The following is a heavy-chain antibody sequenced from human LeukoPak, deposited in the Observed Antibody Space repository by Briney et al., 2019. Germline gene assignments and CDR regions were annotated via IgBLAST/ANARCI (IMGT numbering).Heavy chain of an antibody. CDR2: NYYSGRT. D-gene: IGHD3-22*01. J-gene: IGHJ4*02. CDR1: GGSISSYY. CDR3: ARLYDSVGYYCPFDY. V-gene: IGHV4-59*08. Sequence: SETLSLTCTVSGGSISSYYWSWIRHPPGKGLEWIGYNYYSGRTDYNPSFKSRGTIYLDTSKNQFSLKLSSVTAADTDVYYCARLYDSVGYYCPFDYWGQGTLVTVSS.